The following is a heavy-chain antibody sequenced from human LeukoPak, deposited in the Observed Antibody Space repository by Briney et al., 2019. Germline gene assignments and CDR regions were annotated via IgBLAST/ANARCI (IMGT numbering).Heavy chain of an antibody. CDR2: LSYDGSNK. CDR3: ARDSDSSGPNWFDP. D-gene: IGHD3-22*01. CDR1: GFTFSSYA. V-gene: IGHV3-30-3*01. Sequence: GGSLRLSCAASGFTFSSYAMHWVRQAPGKGLEGLAVLSYDGSNKYYADSVKGRFTISRDNSKNTLYLQMNSLRAEDTAVYYCARDSDSSGPNWFDPWGQGTLVTVSS. J-gene: IGHJ5*02.